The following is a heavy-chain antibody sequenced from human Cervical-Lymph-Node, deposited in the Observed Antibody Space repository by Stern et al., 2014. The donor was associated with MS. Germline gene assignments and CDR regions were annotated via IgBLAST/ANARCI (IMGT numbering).Heavy chain of an antibody. Sequence: QVTLRESGPALVKPTQTLTLTCTFSGFSLSTTGMCLSWIRQPPGKALEWLALLDWYGEKYYSTALKTRLTISKDTSKNQVVLTMTNMAPLDTATYFCVRAREGYYFDYWGQGIPVTVSS. CDR2: LDWYGEK. CDR1: GFSLSTTGMC. V-gene: IGHV2-70*01. CDR3: VRAREGYYFDY. J-gene: IGHJ4*02. D-gene: IGHD2-21*01.